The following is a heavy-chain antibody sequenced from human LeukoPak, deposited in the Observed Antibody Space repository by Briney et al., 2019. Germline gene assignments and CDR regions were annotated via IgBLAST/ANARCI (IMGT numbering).Heavy chain of an antibody. J-gene: IGHJ3*02. D-gene: IGHD5-12*01. V-gene: IGHV4-59*04. CDR1: GGSISSYY. CDR3: ATHRRSGSGGSENAFEI. Sequence: SETLSLTCTVSGGSISSYYWSWIRQPPGKGLEWIGNIYDSGTTHYNPSLKSRVTISGDTSKNQFSLKLNSVTAADTAIYYCATHRRSGSGGSENAFEIWGQGTMVTVSS. CDR2: IYDSGTT.